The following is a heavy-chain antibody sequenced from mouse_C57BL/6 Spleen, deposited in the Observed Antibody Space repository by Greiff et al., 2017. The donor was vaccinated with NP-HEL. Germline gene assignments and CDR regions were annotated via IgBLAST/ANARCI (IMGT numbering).Heavy chain of an antibody. V-gene: IGHV1-82*01. CDR2: IYPGDGDT. J-gene: IGHJ2*01. CDR1: GYAFSSSW. CDR3: ARSGGTFHFDY. D-gene: IGHD3-1*01. Sequence: QVQLKESGPELVKPGASVKISCKASGYAFSSSWMNWVKQRPGKGLEWIGRIYPGDGDTNYNGKFKGKATLTADKSSSTAYMQLSSLTSEDSAVYFCARSGGTFHFDYWGQGTTLTVSS.